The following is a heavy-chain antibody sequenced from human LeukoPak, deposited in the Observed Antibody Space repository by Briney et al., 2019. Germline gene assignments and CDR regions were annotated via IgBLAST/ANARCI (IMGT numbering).Heavy chain of an antibody. CDR2: INHSGST. D-gene: IGHD3-3*01. CDR3: ARMDYDFWSGFFGPHDY. Sequence: KPSETLSLTCAVYGGSFSGYYWSWIRQPPGKGLEWIGEINHSGSTNYNPSLKSRVTISVDTSKNQFSLKLSSVTAADTAVYYCARMDYDFWSGFFGPHDYWGQGTLVTVSS. J-gene: IGHJ4*02. CDR1: GGSFSGYY. V-gene: IGHV4-34*01.